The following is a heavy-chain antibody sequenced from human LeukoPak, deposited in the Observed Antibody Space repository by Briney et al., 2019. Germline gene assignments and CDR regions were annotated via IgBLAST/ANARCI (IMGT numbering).Heavy chain of an antibody. CDR3: ARGLKYSSGHEGLDY. CDR2: INHSGST. J-gene: IGHJ4*02. D-gene: IGHD6-19*01. CDR1: GGSFSGYY. V-gene: IGHV4-34*01. Sequence: SETLSLTCAVYGGSFSGYYWRWIRQPPGKGLEWIGEINHSGSTNYNPSLKTRVTISVDTSKNQFSLKLSSVTAADTAVYYCARGLKYSSGHEGLDYWGQGTLVTVSS.